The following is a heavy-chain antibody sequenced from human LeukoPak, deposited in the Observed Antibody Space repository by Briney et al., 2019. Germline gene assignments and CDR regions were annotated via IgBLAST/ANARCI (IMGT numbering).Heavy chain of an antibody. D-gene: IGHD6-19*01. CDR2: ISSSSSYI. CDR3: ARDPNKSRAVAGALAWFDP. J-gene: IGHJ5*02. CDR1: GFTFSSYS. V-gene: IGHV3-21*01. Sequence: GGSLRLSCAASGFTFSSYSMNWVRQAPGKGLEWVSSISSSSSYIYYADSVKGRFTISRDNAKNSLYLQMNSLRAEDTAVYYCARDPNKSRAVAGALAWFDPWGQGTLVTVSS.